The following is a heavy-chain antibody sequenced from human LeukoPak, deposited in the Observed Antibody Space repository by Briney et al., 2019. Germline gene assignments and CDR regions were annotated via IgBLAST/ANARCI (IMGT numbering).Heavy chain of an antibody. CDR3: ARMLRYYYDSSGYYSY. Sequence: PGGSLRLSCAASGFTFSSYWMSWVRQAPGKGLEWVANIKQDGSEKYYVDSVKGRFTISRDNAKNSLYLQMNSLRAEDTAVYYCARMLRYYYDSSGYYSYWGQGTLVTVSS. CDR1: GFTFSSYW. J-gene: IGHJ4*02. D-gene: IGHD3-22*01. V-gene: IGHV3-7*01. CDR2: IKQDGSEK.